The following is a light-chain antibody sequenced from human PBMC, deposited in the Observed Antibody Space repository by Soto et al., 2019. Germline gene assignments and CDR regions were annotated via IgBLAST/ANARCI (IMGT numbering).Light chain of an antibody. J-gene: IGLJ2*01. V-gene: IGLV2-14*01. Sequence: QSVLTQPASVSGSPGQSITISCTGTSSDVGGYNYVSWYQQHPGKAPKLMIYDVSDRPSGVSNRFSGSKSGNTASLTISGLQAEDEADYYCSSSTSSYTLVFGGGTKLTVL. CDR2: DVS. CDR1: SSDVGGYNY. CDR3: SSSTSSYTLV.